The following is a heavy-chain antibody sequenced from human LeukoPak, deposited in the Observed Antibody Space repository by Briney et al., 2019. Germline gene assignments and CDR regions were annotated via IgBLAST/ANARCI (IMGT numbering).Heavy chain of an antibody. Sequence: PGRSLRLSCAASGFTFDDYAMHWVRQAPGKGLEWVSGISWNSGSIGYADSVKGRFTISRDNAKNSLYLQMNSLRAEDTAVYYCARATMVRPEDGMDVWGQGTTVTVSS. J-gene: IGHJ6*02. CDR1: GFTFDDYA. D-gene: IGHD3-10*01. CDR2: ISWNSGSI. V-gene: IGHV3-9*01. CDR3: ARATMVRPEDGMDV.